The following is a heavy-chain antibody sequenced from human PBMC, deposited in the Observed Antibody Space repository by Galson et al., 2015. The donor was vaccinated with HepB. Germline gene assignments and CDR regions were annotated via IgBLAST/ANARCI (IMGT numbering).Heavy chain of an antibody. CDR3: AKDRPAVAAATGAP. CDR1: GFTFSSYA. D-gene: IGHD2-15*01. J-gene: IGHJ5*02. Sequence: SLRLSCAASGFTFSSYAMHWVRQAPGKGLEWVAVISYDGSNKYYADSVKGRFTISRDNSKNTLYLQMNSLRAEDTAIYYCAKDRPAVAAATGAPWGQGTLVTVSS. V-gene: IGHV3-30-3*01. CDR2: ISYDGSNK.